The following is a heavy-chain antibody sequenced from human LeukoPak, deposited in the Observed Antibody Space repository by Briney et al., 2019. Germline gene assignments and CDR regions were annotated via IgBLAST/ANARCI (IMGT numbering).Heavy chain of an antibody. V-gene: IGHV1-69*06. CDR3: ASTLQWSTGLPDY. CDR2: IIPIFGTA. Sequence: SVKVSCKASGGTFSSYAISWVRQAPGQGLEWMGGIIPIFGTANYAQKFQGRVTITADKSTSTAYMELSSLRSEDTAVYYCASTLQWSTGLPDYWGQGTLVTVSS. D-gene: IGHD2-8*01. CDR1: GGTFSSYA. J-gene: IGHJ4*02.